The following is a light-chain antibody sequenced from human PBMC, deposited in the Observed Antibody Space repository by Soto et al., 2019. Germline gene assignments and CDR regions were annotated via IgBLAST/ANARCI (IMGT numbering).Light chain of an antibody. V-gene: IGKV4-1*01. J-gene: IGKJ1*01. CDR2: WAS. Sequence: DIVMTQSPDSLAVSLGERATINCKSSQSVLYSSNNKNYLAWYQQKPGQPPKLLIYWASTRESGVPDRFSGXXSXTDFTXTXXXXXXXXXXXXXCQQYYSTPLTFGQGTKVEIK. CDR3: QQYYSTPLT. CDR1: QSVLYSSNNKNY.